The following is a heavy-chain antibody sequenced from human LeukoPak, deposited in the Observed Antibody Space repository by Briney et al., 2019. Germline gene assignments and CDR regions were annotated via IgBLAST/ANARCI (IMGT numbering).Heavy chain of an antibody. CDR2: ISGSGAST. CDR1: GFTFSGYA. D-gene: IGHD3-10*01. CDR3: AKRDTMIRGLDY. J-gene: IGHJ4*02. Sequence: PGGSLRLSCAAAGFTFSGYAVSWVPQAPGKGLEWVSTISGSGASTYYADSVKGRFTISRDNSKNTLYLQMNSLRAEDTAVYYCAKRDTMIRGLDYWGQGTLVTVSS. V-gene: IGHV3-23*01.